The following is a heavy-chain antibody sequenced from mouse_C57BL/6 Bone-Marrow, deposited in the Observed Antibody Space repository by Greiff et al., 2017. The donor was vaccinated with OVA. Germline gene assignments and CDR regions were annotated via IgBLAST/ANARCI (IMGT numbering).Heavy chain of an antibody. Sequence: QVQLQQSGPELVKPEASVKISCKASGYAFSSSWMNWVKQRPGKGLEWIGRIYPGDGDTNYTGKFKGKATLTADKSSSTAYMQLSSLTSEDSAVYFCARLYDGYYDWYFDVWGTGTTVTVSS. J-gene: IGHJ1*03. CDR3: ARLYDGYYDWYFDV. D-gene: IGHD2-3*01. CDR2: IYPGDGDT. CDR1: GYAFSSSW. V-gene: IGHV1-82*01.